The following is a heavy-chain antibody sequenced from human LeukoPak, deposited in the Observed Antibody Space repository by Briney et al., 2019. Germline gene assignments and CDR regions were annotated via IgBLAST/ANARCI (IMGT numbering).Heavy chain of an antibody. CDR2: IKQDGSEK. D-gene: IGHD2-15*01. CDR3: ARETAVAFFDP. CDR1: GGSISGWY. J-gene: IGHJ5*02. Sequence: PSETLSLTCTVSGGSISGWYWSWVRQAPGKGLEWVANIKQDGSEKYYVDSVKGRFTISRDNAKNSLYLQMNSLRAEDTAVYYCARETAVAFFDPWGQGTLVTVSS. V-gene: IGHV3-7*01.